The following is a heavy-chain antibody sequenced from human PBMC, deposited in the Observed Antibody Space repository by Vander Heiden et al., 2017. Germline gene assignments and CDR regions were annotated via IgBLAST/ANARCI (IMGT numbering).Heavy chain of an antibody. CDR2: IYWDNDK. V-gene: IGHV2-5*02. Sequence: QITLKESGPTLVEPTQTLTLTCTFSGFSLTTSGVGVGWIRQPPGKALESLALIYWDNDKRYNPSLQNRLTIAKDTSKNQVVLTMTNMDPMDTATYYCAHRMPFPYNWNVGYFDSWGPGTLVTVSS. CDR3: AHRMPFPYNWNVGYFDS. J-gene: IGHJ4*02. D-gene: IGHD1-20*01. CDR1: GFSLTTSGVG.